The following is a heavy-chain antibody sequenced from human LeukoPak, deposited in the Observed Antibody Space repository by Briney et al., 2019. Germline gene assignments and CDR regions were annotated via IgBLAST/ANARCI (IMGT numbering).Heavy chain of an antibody. Sequence: GGSLRLSCAASGFTFSSYAMSRVRQAPGKGLEWVSAISGSGGSTYYADSVKGRFTISRDNSKNTLYLQMNSLRAEDTAVYYCAKVYSGYDLRNGMDVWGQGTTVTVSS. CDR1: GFTFSSYA. V-gene: IGHV3-23*01. J-gene: IGHJ6*02. CDR3: AKVYSGYDLRNGMDV. CDR2: ISGSGGST. D-gene: IGHD5-12*01.